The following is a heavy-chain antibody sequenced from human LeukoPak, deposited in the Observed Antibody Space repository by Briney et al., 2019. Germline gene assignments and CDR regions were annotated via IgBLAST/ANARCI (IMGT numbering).Heavy chain of an antibody. V-gene: IGHV3-23*01. Sequence: GGSLRLSCAASGFTFSSYAMSWVRQAPGKGLEWVSAISGSGGSTYYADSVKRRFIISRDNSKNTLYLQMNSLRAEDTAVYYCAKDRYYDSSGDYWGQGTLVTVSS. CDR2: ISGSGGST. J-gene: IGHJ4*02. CDR1: GFTFSSYA. CDR3: AKDRYYDSSGDY. D-gene: IGHD3-22*01.